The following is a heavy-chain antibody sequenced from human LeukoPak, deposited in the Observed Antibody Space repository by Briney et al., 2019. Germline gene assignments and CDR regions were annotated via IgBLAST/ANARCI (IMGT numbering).Heavy chain of an antibody. D-gene: IGHD6-19*01. J-gene: IGHJ4*02. V-gene: IGHV3-48*02. Sequence: GGSLRLSCAAAGFTFSSYRMNWVRQAPGKGLEGVSYISSSSSSTIYYAASVKGRFTISRDNAKNSLYLQMNSLRDEDTAVYYCARAGSGWYFDYWGQGALVTVSS. CDR1: GFTFSSYR. CDR3: ARAGSGWYFDY. CDR2: ISSSSSSTI.